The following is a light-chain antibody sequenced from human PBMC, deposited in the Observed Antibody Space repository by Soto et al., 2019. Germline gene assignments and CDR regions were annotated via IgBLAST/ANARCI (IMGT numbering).Light chain of an antibody. J-gene: IGKJ5*01. CDR2: AAS. Sequence: AIRMTQSPSSLSASTGDRVTITCRASQGISSWLAWYQQKPGKAPKLLIYAASYLKSGVPTRFSGSGSGTDFTLTISSLQPEDFAIYYCQQTYTTPEITFGQGTRLEIK. V-gene: IGKV1-8*01. CDR3: QQTYTTPEIT. CDR1: QGISSW.